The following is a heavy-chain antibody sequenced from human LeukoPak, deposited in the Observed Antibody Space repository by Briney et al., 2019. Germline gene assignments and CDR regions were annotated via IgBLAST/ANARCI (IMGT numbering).Heavy chain of an antibody. CDR3: VKEQSYGAYRVADY. CDR2: FSYNGIET. V-gene: IGHV3-30*18. CDR1: GFTFSSYS. Sequence: PGGSLRLSCAASGFTFSSYSMNWVRQTPDKGLEWLAVFSYNGIETYYADSVKGRFTISRDNSKNTLHLQMNSLRVEDTAVYYCVKEQSYGAYRVADYWGQGTLVTVSS. D-gene: IGHD3-16*01. J-gene: IGHJ4*02.